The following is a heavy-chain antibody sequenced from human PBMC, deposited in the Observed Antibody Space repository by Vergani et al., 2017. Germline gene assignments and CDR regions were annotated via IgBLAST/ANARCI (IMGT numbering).Heavy chain of an antibody. CDR1: GGSISSYY. J-gene: IGHJ4*02. V-gene: IGHV4-4*07. CDR3: AGRDIDGDYDQGFDY. CDR2: IYTSGST. Sequence: QVQLQESGPGLVKPSQTLSLTCTVSGGSISSYYWSWIRQPAGKGLEWIGRIYTSGSTNYNPSLKSRVTMSVDTSKNQFSLKLSSVPAADTAVYYCAGRDIDGDYDQGFDYWGQGTLVTVSS. D-gene: IGHD4-17*01.